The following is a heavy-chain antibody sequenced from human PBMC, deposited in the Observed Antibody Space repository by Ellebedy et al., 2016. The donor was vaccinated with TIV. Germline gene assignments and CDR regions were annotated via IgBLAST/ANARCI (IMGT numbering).Heavy chain of an antibody. CDR2: IIIIGDTT. V-gene: IGHV3-23*01. D-gene: IGHD4-23*01. CDR1: GFTFSSYV. CDR3: ARDAAGNGGKLDY. Sequence: PGGSLRLSCAASGFTFSSYVMSWVRQAPGKGLEWVEWVSPIIIIGDTTSYAYSVTGRFTISRDSSKNTLYLQMNSLRAEDTAVYYCARDAAGNGGKLDYWGQGALVTVSS. J-gene: IGHJ4*02.